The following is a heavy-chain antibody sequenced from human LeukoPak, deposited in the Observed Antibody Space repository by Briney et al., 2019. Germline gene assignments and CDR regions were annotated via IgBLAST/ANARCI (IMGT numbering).Heavy chain of an antibody. CDR3: ARLPYIAAAGTNYYYGMDV. V-gene: IGHV5-51*01. Sequence: GESLKISCKGSGYSFTSYWIDWVRQMPGKGLEWMGIIYPGGSDTRYSPSFQGQVTISADKSISTAYLQWSSLKASDTAMYYCARLPYIAAAGTNYYYGMDVWGQGTTVTVSS. CDR1: GYSFTSYW. D-gene: IGHD6-13*01. CDR2: IYPGGSDT. J-gene: IGHJ6*02.